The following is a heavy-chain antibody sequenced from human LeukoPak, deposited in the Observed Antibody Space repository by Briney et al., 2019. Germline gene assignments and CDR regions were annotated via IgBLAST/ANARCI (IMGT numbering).Heavy chain of an antibody. Sequence: ETLSLTCAVYGGSFSGYYWSWIRQPPGKGLEWVANIKQDGSEKFYVGSVKGRFTISRDNAKNSLYLQMNSLRAEDTAVYYCARYQTDKWNYVIYFDYWGQGTLVTVSS. J-gene: IGHJ4*02. CDR2: IKQDGSEK. CDR3: ARYQTDKWNYVIYFDY. V-gene: IGHV3-7*05. CDR1: GGSFSGYY. D-gene: IGHD1-7*01.